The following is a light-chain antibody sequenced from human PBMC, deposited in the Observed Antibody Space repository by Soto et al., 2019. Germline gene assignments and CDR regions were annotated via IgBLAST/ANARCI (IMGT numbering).Light chain of an antibody. CDR3: QQDGPSPPFT. CDR1: QSVSSSY. CDR2: GAS. Sequence: EIVLTQSPGTLSLSPGERATLSCRASQSVSSSYLAWYQQKPGQAPRLLIYGASSRATAIPDRFSASGSGTDFTLPISRLEPEDFAVYFCQQDGPSPPFTFGPGTKVDIK. J-gene: IGKJ3*01. V-gene: IGKV3-20*01.